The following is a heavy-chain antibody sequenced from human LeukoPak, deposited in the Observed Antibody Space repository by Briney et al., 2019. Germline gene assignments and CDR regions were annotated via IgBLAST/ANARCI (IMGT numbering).Heavy chain of an antibody. D-gene: IGHD2-2*01. J-gene: IGHJ4*02. Sequence: GRSLRLSCAASGFTFSSYGMHWVRQAPGKGLEWVSSISSSSSYIYYADSVKGRFTISRDNAKNSLYLQMNSLRAEDTAVYYCARYQVAIDYWGQGTLVTVSA. V-gene: IGHV3-21*01. CDR3: ARYQVAIDY. CDR1: GFTFSSYG. CDR2: ISSSSSYI.